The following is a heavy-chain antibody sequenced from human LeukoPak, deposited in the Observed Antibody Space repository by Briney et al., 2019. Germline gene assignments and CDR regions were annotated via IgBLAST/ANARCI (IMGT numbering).Heavy chain of an antibody. CDR3: ARDVPVLNSIAAAGTGVTWFDP. V-gene: IGHV1-18*01. CDR2: ISAYNGNT. J-gene: IGHJ5*02. D-gene: IGHD6-13*01. CDR1: GYTFTSYG. Sequence: GSVKVSCKASGYTFTSYGISWVRQAPGQGLEWVGWISAYNGNTNYAQKLQGRVTMTTDTSTSTAYMELRSLRSDDTAVYYCARDVPVLNSIAAAGTGVTWFDPWGQGTLVTVSS.